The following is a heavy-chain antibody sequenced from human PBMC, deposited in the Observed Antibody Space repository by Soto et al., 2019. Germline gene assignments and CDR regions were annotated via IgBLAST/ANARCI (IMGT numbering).Heavy chain of an antibody. J-gene: IGHJ6*02. Sequence: ALVKVSCKASGYTFTSYYMHWVRQAPGQGLEWMGRIYPSDGSTSYAQKFQGRVTITADESTSTAYMELSSLRSEDTAVYYCARDRGSMAARRAYYYGMDVWGQGTTVTVSS. D-gene: IGHD6-6*01. CDR3: ARDRGSMAARRAYYYGMDV. CDR2: IYPSDGST. V-gene: IGHV1-46*01. CDR1: GYTFTSYY.